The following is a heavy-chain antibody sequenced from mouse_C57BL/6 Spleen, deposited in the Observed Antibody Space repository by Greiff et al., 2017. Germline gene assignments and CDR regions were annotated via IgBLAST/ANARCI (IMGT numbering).Heavy chain of an antibody. V-gene: IGHV1-61*01. CDR2: IYPSDSET. CDR1: GYTFTSYW. J-gene: IGHJ4*01. CDR3: ARRRGYAMDY. Sequence: VQLQQPGAELVRPGSSVKLSCKASGYTFTSYWMDWVKQRPGQGLELIGNIYPSDSETHYNQKFKDKATLTVDKSSSTAYMQLSSLTSEDSAVYYCARRRGYAMDYWGQGTSVTVSS.